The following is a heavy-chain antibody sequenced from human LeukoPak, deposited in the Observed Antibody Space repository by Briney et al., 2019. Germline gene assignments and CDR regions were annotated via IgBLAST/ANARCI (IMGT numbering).Heavy chain of an antibody. CDR2: IYYSGST. D-gene: IGHD6-19*01. Sequence: SETLSLTCTVSGGSISSYYWSWIRQPPGKGLEWIGYIYYSGSTNYNPSLKSRVAISVDTSKNQLSLKLSSVTAADTAVYYCARGGSGWYPGGYYFDYWGQGTLVTVS. CDR3: ARGGSGWYPGGYYFDY. CDR1: GGSISSYY. V-gene: IGHV4-59*01. J-gene: IGHJ4*02.